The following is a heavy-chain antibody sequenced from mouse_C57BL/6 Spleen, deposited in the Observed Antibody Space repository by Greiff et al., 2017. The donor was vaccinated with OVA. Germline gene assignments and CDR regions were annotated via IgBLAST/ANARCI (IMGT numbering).Heavy chain of an antibody. J-gene: IGHJ2*01. CDR3: ARGVSTTVGEGVYLDY. CDR2: IYPGDGDT. D-gene: IGHD1-1*01. CDR1: GYAFSSSW. Sequence: QVQLQQSGPELVKPGASVKISCKASGYAFSSSWMNWVKQRPGQGLEWIGRIYPGDGDTNYNGKFKGKATLTADKSSSTAYMQLSSLTSEDSAVYFCARGVSTTVGEGVYLDYWGQGTTLTVSS. V-gene: IGHV1-82*01.